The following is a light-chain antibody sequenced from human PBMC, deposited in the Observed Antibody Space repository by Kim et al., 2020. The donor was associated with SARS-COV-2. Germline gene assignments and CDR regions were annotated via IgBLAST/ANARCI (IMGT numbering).Light chain of an antibody. J-gene: IGKJ2*01. CDR3: QQYHSYSLT. Sequence: DIQMTQSPSTLSASVVDRLTITCRASQIISSWLACYQRKPGKAPKLLIYKASSLESGVPSRFSGSGSGTEFSLTISSLQPDDFATYYCQQYHSYSLTFGQGTKLEI. V-gene: IGKV1-5*03. CDR1: QIISSW. CDR2: KAS.